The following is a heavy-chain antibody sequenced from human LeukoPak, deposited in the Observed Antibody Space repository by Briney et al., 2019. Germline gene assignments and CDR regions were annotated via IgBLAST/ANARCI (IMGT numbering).Heavy chain of an antibody. V-gene: IGHV3-7*01. CDR3: ARFPTRPYYDFWSGSNYFDY. D-gene: IGHD3-3*01. CDR2: IKQDGSEK. J-gene: IGHJ4*02. CDR1: GFTFSSYW. Sequence: GGSLRLSCAASGFTFSSYWMSWVRQAPGEGLEWVANIKQDGSEKYYVDSVKGRFTISRDHAKNSLYLQMNSLRAEDTAVYYCARFPTRPYYDFWSGSNYFDYWGQGTLVTVSS.